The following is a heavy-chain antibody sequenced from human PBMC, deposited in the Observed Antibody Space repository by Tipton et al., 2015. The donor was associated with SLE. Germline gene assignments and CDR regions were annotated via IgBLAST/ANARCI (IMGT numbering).Heavy chain of an antibody. Sequence: SLRLSCAASGFTFSSYAMHWVRQAPGKGLEWVAVISYDGSNKYYADYVKGRFTISRDNSKNTLYLQMNSLRAEDTAVYYCARGPGCSSTSCYFDYWGQGTLVTVSP. CDR1: GFTFSSYA. V-gene: IGHV3-30-3*01. J-gene: IGHJ4*02. D-gene: IGHD2-2*01. CDR2: ISYDGSNK. CDR3: ARGPGCSSTSCYFDY.